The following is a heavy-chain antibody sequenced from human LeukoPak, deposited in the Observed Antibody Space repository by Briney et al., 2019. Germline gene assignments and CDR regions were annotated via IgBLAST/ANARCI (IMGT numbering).Heavy chain of an antibody. J-gene: IGHJ4*02. CDR1: GFTFSSYA. Sequence: GGSLRLSCAASGFTFSSYAMSWVRQAPGKGLEWVAAISRSGGSTYYADSVKGRFTISRDNSKNTLYLQMNSLRAEDTAVYYCAKDETQICSSTSCYRRGVDYWGQGTLVTVSS. CDR3: AKDETQICSSTSCYRRGVDY. V-gene: IGHV3-23*01. CDR2: ISRSGGST. D-gene: IGHD2-2*01.